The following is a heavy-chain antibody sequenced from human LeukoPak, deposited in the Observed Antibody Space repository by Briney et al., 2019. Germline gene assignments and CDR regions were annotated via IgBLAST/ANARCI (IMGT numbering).Heavy chain of an antibody. V-gene: IGHV3-11*04. Sequence: GGSLRLSCAASGFTFTDYYMSWIRQAPGKGLEWVSYINNSGSSTYYADSVKGRFTISRDIAKNSLYLQMNSLRAEDTAVYSCARGRDGYNSGAFDIWGQGTMVTVSS. CDR3: ARGRDGYNSGAFDI. CDR1: GFTFTDYY. CDR2: INNSGSST. D-gene: IGHD5-24*01. J-gene: IGHJ3*02.